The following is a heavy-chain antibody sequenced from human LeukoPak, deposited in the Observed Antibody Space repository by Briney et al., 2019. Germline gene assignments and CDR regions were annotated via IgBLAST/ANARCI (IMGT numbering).Heavy chain of an antibody. V-gene: IGHV4-4*07. Sequence: SETLSLTCTVSGGSISSYYWRWIRQPAGKGLEWIGRIYTSGSTNYNPSLKSRVTMSVDTSKNQFSLKLSSVTAADTAVYYCARGGYSSGWYYFDYWGQGTLVTVSS. CDR3: ARGGYSSGWYYFDY. CDR2: IYTSGST. CDR1: GGSISSYY. D-gene: IGHD6-19*01. J-gene: IGHJ4*02.